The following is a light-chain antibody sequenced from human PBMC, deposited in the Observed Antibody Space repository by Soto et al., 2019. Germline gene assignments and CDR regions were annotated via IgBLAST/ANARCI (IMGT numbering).Light chain of an antibody. CDR1: SSNIGAGSA. V-gene: IGLV1-40*01. J-gene: IGLJ2*01. CDR3: QSYDNNLRGLL. CDR2: GNK. Sequence: QSVLTQPPSVSGAPGQIVTISCTGSSSNIGAGSAVRWYQQSPGRVPQLLVYGNKHPPSGVPDRFSASKSGTSASLAITGLQADDEADYYCQSYDNNLRGLLFGGGTKLTVL.